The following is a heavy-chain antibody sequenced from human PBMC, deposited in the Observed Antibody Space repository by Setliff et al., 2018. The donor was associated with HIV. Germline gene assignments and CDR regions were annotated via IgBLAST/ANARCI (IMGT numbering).Heavy chain of an antibody. Sequence: PSETLSLTCAVSGYSISSGYYWSWIRQPPGKGLEWIGYIYYSGSTNYNPSLKSRVTISVDTSKNQFSLKLSSVTAADTAVYYCARELRVTGIYYYYYMDVWGKGTTVTVSS. D-gene: IGHD4-4*01. CDR1: GYSISSGYY. V-gene: IGHV4-61*01. J-gene: IGHJ6*03. CDR2: IYYSGST. CDR3: ARELRVTGIYYYYYMDV.